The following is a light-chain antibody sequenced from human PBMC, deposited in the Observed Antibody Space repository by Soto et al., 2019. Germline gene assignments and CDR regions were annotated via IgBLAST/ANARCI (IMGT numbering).Light chain of an antibody. J-gene: IGKJ5*01. V-gene: IGKV3-15*01. CDR3: QQYNKWPPIT. CDR1: QDIRSN. CDR2: GAS. Sequence: EIVMTQSPATLSVSPGERATLSCRASQDIRSNLAWYQQKPGQAPRLLIYGASSRATGIPARFSGSGSGTDFTLTIGSLQAEDSAVYYCQQYNKWPPITFGQGTRLEIK.